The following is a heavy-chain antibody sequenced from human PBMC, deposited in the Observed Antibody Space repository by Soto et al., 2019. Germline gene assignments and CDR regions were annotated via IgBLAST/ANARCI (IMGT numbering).Heavy chain of an antibody. J-gene: IGHJ6*02. CDR2: IWYDGSNK. V-gene: IGHV3-33*01. D-gene: IGHD6-13*01. CDR3: ARVAAASSWSYYYYGMDV. CDR1: GFTFSSYG. Sequence: GGSLRLSCAASGFTFSSYGMHWVRQAPGKGLEWVAVIWYDGSNKYYADSVKGRFTISRDNSKNTLYLQMNSLRAEDTAVYYCARVAAASSWSYYYYGMDVWGQGTTVTVSS.